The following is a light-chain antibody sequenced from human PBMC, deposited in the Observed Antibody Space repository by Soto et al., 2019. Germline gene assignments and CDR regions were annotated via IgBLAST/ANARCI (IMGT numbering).Light chain of an antibody. CDR1: SGSIASNY. CDR2: EDN. CDR3: QSYDATNQV. J-gene: IGLJ3*02. V-gene: IGLV6-57*01. Sequence: NFMLTQPHSVSDSPGKTVIISCTRSSGSIASNYVQWYQQRPGSSPTTVIYEDNQRPSGVPDRFSGSIDSSSNSASLTISGLETEDEDDYYCQSYDATNQVFGGGTKITVL.